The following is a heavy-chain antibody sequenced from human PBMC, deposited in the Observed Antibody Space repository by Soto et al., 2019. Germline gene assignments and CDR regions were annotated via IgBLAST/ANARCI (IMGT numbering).Heavy chain of an antibody. D-gene: IGHD3-16*01. CDR1: GFTFSSYS. J-gene: IGHJ6*02. CDR3: AKGDYYYYYGMDV. CDR2: ISSSSSYI. V-gene: IGHV3-21*01. Sequence: GGSLRLSCAASGFTFSSYSMNWVRQAPGKGLEWVSSISSSSSYIYYADSVKGRFTISRDNAKNSLYLQMNSLRAEDTAVDYCAKGDYYYYYGMDVWGQGTTVTVSS.